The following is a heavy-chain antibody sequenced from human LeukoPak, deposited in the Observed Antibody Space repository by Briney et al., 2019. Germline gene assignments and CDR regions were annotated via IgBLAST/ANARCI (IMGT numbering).Heavy chain of an antibody. CDR2: INPSGGST. V-gene: IGHV1-46*01. Sequence: GASVKVSCKASGYTFIRYYMHWVRQAPGQGLEWMGIINPSGGSTSYAQKFQGRVTMTRDTSTSTVYMELSRLRSEDTAVYYCARGGYGDRIDYWGLGTLVSVSS. J-gene: IGHJ4*02. D-gene: IGHD4-17*01. CDR1: GYTFIRYY. CDR3: ARGGYGDRIDY.